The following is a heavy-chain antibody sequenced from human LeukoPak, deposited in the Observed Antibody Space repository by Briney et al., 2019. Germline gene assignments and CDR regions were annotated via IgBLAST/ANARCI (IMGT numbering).Heavy chain of an antibody. Sequence: PSETLSLTCTVSGGSISSYYWSWIRQPPGKGLEWIGYIYYSESTNYNPSLKSRLTISVDASKNQFALKLSTVTATDTAVYYCASLSMVTQGYFDSWGQGTLVTVSS. CDR2: IYYSEST. CDR1: GGSISSYY. V-gene: IGHV4-59*08. CDR3: ASLSMVTQGYFDS. J-gene: IGHJ4*02. D-gene: IGHD4/OR15-4a*01.